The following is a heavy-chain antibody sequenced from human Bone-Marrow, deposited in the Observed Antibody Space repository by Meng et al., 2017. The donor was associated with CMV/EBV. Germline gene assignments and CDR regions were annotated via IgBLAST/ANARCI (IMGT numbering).Heavy chain of an antibody. CDR1: GFTFSSYW. Sequence: GESLKISCAASGFTFSSYWMSWVRQAPGKGLEWVANIKQDGSEKYYVDSVKGRFTISRDNAKNSLYLQMNGLRAEDTAVYYCARGSAGLSTDYYYYGMDVWGQGTTVTVSS. CDR3: ARGSAGLSTDYYYYGMDV. J-gene: IGHJ6*02. V-gene: IGHV3-7*01. CDR2: IKQDGSEK. D-gene: IGHD3-16*02.